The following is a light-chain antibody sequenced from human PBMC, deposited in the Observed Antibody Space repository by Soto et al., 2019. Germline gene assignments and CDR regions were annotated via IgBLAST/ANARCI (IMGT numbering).Light chain of an antibody. CDR2: DVS. Sequence: QSALTQPASVSGSPGQSITISCTGTSSAVGGYNYVSWYQQPPGKAPKLMLYDVSYRPSGVSNRFSGSKSGNTASLTSSGLQAEDEADYYGRSYAITTRVFGGGTKLTLL. J-gene: IGLJ3*02. CDR3: RSYAITTRV. CDR1: SSAVGGYNY. V-gene: IGLV2-14*01.